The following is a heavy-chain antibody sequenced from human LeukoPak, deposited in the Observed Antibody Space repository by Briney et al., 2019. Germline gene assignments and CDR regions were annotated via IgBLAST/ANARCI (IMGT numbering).Heavy chain of an antibody. Sequence: PSETLSLTCTVSGGSISSYYWSWIRQPPGKGLKWIGYIYYSGSTNYNPSLKSRVTISVDTSKNQFSLKLSSVTAADTAVYYCASGGLGLRVFDYWGQGTLVTVSS. CDR3: ASGGLGLRVFDY. CDR2: IYYSGST. CDR1: GGSISSYY. V-gene: IGHV4-59*01. J-gene: IGHJ4*02. D-gene: IGHD3-16*01.